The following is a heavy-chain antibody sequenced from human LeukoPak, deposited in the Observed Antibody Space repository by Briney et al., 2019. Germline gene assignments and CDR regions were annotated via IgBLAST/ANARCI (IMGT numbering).Heavy chain of an antibody. CDR1: GGSISSYY. V-gene: IGHV4-59*01. J-gene: IGHJ3*02. Sequence: PSETLSLTCTVSGGSISSYYWSWIRQPPGKGLEWIGYIYYSGSTNYNPSLKSRVTISVDTSKNQFSLKLSSVTAADTAVYYCARVKQNAFDIWGQGTMVTVSS. CDR2: IYYSGST. D-gene: IGHD6-13*01. CDR3: ARVKQNAFDI.